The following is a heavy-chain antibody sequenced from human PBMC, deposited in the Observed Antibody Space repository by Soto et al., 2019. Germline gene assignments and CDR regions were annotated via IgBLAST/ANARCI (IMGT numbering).Heavy chain of an antibody. Sequence: LSLTCTVSGGSLSSGTYYWSWIRQPPGKGLEWIGYIYHSGSSQSNPSLKSRVTISIDTSKNQFSLELRSVTAADTAVYYCATFAYPTDSGGRNNWFDPWGQGTLVTVSS. CDR2: IYHSGSS. CDR1: GGSLSSGTYY. V-gene: IGHV4-30-4*01. D-gene: IGHD2-15*01. CDR3: ATFAYPTDSGGRNNWFDP. J-gene: IGHJ5*02.